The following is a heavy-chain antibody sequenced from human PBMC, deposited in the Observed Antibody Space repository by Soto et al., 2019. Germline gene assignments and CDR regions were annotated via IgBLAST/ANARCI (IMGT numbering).Heavy chain of an antibody. CDR3: AAGFPPDF. CDR2: IKGDGSEK. V-gene: IGHV3-7*01. D-gene: IGHD3-10*01. Sequence: EVLLVESGGGLVQPGGSLTLSCAASRFTFGSYWMIWVRQAPGKGLEWVANIKGDGSEKYYVDSVEGRFTISRDNTKNSLDLQMNSLRVEDTAVYYCAAGFPPDFWGQGTLVTVSS. CDR1: RFTFGSYW. J-gene: IGHJ4*02.